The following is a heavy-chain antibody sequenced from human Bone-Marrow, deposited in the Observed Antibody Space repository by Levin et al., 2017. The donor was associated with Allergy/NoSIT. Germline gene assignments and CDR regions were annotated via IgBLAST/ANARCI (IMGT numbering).Heavy chain of an antibody. CDR3: AKSQDSSGWRPGDY. D-gene: IGHD6-19*01. J-gene: IGHJ4*02. CDR1: GFTFSSYA. Sequence: PGGSLRLSCAASGFTFSSYAMSWVRQAPGKGLEWVSAISGSGDNTYYADSVKGRFTISRDNSKNTLYLQMDSLRADDTAVYYCAKSQDSSGWRPGDYWGQGTLVTVSS. CDR2: ISGSGDNT. V-gene: IGHV3-23*01.